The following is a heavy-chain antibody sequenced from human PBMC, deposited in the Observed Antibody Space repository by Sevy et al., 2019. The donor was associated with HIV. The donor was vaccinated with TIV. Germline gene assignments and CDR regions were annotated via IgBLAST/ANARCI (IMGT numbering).Heavy chain of an antibody. CDR3: TAIVVVPAEL. V-gene: IGHV3-15*01. CDR1: GFTFSNAW. D-gene: IGHD2-2*01. J-gene: IGHJ4*02. Sequence: GGSLRLSCVASGFTFSNAWMSWVRQAPGKGLEWVGRIKSKTDGGTTNYAAPVKGSLTISREDSKNTLYLQMNSLKTEDTAVYYCTAIVVVPAELWGQGTLVTVSS. CDR2: IKSKTDGGTT.